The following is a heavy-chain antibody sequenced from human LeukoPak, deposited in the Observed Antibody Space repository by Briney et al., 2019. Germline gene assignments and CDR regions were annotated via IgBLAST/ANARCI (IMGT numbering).Heavy chain of an antibody. CDR3: ARGPALSPRGVTRGDV. J-gene: IGHJ6*04. CDR1: GGSYSVYY. V-gene: IGHV4-34*01. Sequence: SDTLSLTCAVYGGSYSVYYWSGLRHPPGKALEWIGELSHSGSTNHNPSLKSRVTISVDTSKNQFSLKLSSVTAADTAVYYCARGPALSPRGVTRGDVWGKGTTVTVSS. CDR2: LSHSGST. D-gene: IGHD2-21*02.